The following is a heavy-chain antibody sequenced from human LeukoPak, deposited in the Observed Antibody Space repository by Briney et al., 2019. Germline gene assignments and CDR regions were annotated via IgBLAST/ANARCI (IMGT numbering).Heavy chain of an antibody. D-gene: IGHD6-19*01. CDR3: ARLGAGSAYYYSMDV. Sequence: GESLKISCRGSGYSFNTYWIGWVRQMPGKGLEWMGMVHPGDSETRYSPSFQGEVTISADKSITTASLQWSSLKASDTAMYFCARLGAGSAYYYSMDVWGQGTTVIVSS. J-gene: IGHJ6*02. CDR1: GYSFNTYW. V-gene: IGHV5-51*01. CDR2: VHPGDSET.